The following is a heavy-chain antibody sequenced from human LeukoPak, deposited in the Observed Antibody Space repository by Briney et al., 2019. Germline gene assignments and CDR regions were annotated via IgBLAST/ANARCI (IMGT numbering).Heavy chain of an antibody. J-gene: IGHJ4*02. CDR3: ARLVDTPSAVAGPFDY. V-gene: IGHV5-51*01. CDR1: GYSFTSYW. CDR2: IYPGDSDT. D-gene: IGHD6-19*01. Sequence: GESLKISCKGSGYSFTSYWIGWVRQMPGKGLEWMVIIYPGDSDTTYSPSFQGQVTISADKSISTAYLQWSSLKASDTAMYYCARLVDTPSAVAGPFDYWGQGTLVTVSS.